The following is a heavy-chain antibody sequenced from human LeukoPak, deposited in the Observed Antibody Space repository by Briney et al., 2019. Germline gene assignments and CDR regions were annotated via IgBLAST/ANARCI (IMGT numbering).Heavy chain of an antibody. CDR1: GGSFSGYY. Sequence: SETLSLTCAVYGGSFSGYYWSWIRQPPGKGLEWIGEINHSGSTNYNPSLKSRVTISVDTSKNQFSLKLSSVTAADTAVYYCARDTLILWFGELPRGANDAFDIWGQGTMVTVSS. CDR2: INHSGST. V-gene: IGHV4-34*01. D-gene: IGHD3-10*01. J-gene: IGHJ3*02. CDR3: ARDTLILWFGELPRGANDAFDI.